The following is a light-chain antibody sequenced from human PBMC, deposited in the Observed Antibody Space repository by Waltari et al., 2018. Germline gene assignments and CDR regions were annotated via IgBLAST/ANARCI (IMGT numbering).Light chain of an antibody. CDR3: QHYVRLPAT. J-gene: IGKJ1*01. Sequence: EIGVTQAPGTLSFSPGERTTAPCRASQSVSRALAWYQQKPGQAPRLLIFGASNRATGIPDRFSGSGSETDFSLTISRLEPEDFAVYYCQHYVRLPATFGRGTTVEIK. CDR1: QSVSRA. V-gene: IGKV3-20*01. CDR2: GAS.